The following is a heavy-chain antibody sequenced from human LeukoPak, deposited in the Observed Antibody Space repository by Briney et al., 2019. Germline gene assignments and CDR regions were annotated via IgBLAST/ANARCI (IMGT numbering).Heavy chain of an antibody. CDR1: GFTFSSYE. J-gene: IGHJ6*04. CDR2: ISSSGSTI. Sequence: PGGSLRLSCAASGFTFSSYEMNWVRQPPGKGLEWVPYISSSGSTIYYADSVKGRFTISRDNAKNSLYLQMNSLSAEDTAVYYCARDPALLWFGELLHYYYGMDVWGKGTTVTVSS. D-gene: IGHD3-10*01. CDR3: ARDPALLWFGELLHYYYGMDV. V-gene: IGHV3-48*03.